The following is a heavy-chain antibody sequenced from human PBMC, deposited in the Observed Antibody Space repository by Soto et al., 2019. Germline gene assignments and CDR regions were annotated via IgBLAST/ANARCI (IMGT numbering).Heavy chain of an antibody. D-gene: IGHD5-12*01. V-gene: IGHV4-61*01. CDR2: INDSGRT. CDR3: ARARGYSGYYLI. Sequence: SETLSLTCSVSGGSVTSDSYYWNWIRQPPGKGLEWIGYINDSGRTNYNTSLRTRVNILVDKSKNQFSLRLNSVTATDTAVYYCARARGYSGYYLIWGQGTLVTVSS. CDR1: GGSVTSDSYY. J-gene: IGHJ4*02.